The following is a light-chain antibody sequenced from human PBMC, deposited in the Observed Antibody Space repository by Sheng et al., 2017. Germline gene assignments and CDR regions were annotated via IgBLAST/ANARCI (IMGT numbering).Light chain of an antibody. CDR1: SSDVGAYDY. CDR3: NSYTTTSTLV. Sequence: QSALTQPASVSGSTGQSITISCTGTSSDVGAYDYVSWYQQLPGKAPKLLIYDVTKRPSGVSNRFSGSKSGNTASLTISGLQAEDEADYYCNSYTTTSTLVFGGGTKLTVL. V-gene: IGLV2-14*03. CDR2: DVT. J-gene: IGLJ3*02.